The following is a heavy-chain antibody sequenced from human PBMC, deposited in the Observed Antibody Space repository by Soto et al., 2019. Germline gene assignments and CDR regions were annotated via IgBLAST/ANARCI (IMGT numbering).Heavy chain of an antibody. D-gene: IGHD3-22*01. J-gene: IGHJ4*02. V-gene: IGHV3-30*18. CDR2: ISYDGSNK. Sequence: GGSLRLSCAASGFTFSSYGMHWVRQAPGKGLEWVAVISYDGSNKYYADSVKGRFTISRDNSKNTLYLQMNSLRAEDTAVCYCAKDLSDYDSSGPRHFDYWGQGTLVTVSS. CDR1: GFTFSSYG. CDR3: AKDLSDYDSSGPRHFDY.